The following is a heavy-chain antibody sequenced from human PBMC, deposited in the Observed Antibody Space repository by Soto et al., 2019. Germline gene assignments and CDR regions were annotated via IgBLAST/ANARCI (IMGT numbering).Heavy chain of an antibody. CDR3: ARGTSLRGGFLEWLFFDY. CDR2: INHSGST. V-gene: IGHV4-34*01. D-gene: IGHD3-3*01. J-gene: IGHJ4*02. CDR1: GGSFSGYY. Sequence: SSETLSLTWAVYGGSFSGYYWSWIRQPPGKGLEWIGDINHSGSTNYNLSLKSRVTISVDTSKNLFSLKLSSVTAADTAVYYCARGTSLRGGFLEWLFFDYWGQGTLVTVSS.